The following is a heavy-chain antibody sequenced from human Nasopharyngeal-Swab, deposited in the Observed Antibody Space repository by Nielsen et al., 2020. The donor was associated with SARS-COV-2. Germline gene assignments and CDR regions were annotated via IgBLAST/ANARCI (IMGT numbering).Heavy chain of an antibody. CDR3: ARGGSSWPHWDFDL. V-gene: IGHV3-48*04. CDR2: IGVTSNNR. J-gene: IGHJ2*01. CDR1: GFLFSNYN. D-gene: IGHD6-13*01. Sequence: GESLEIPCAASGFLFSNYNMNWVPPAPGKGVEWVSYIGVTSNNRYYADFLKGRFTISREHAKNSLYLQMNSLRAEDTAVYYCARGGSSWPHWDFDLWGRGTLVTVSS.